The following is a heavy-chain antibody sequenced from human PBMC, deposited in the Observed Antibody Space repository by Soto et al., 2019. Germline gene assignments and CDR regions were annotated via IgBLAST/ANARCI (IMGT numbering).Heavy chain of an antibody. CDR1: GYTFTSYD. J-gene: IGHJ6*03. V-gene: IGHV1-8*01. D-gene: IGHD6-19*01. Sequence: ASVKVSCKASGYTFTSYDINWVRQATGQGLEWMGWMNPNSGNTGYAQKFQGRVTMTRNTSISTAYMELSSLRSEDTAVYYCASAEYSSGWPRIGYYHYYMAVWGKGTTVTVSS. CDR2: MNPNSGNT. CDR3: ASAEYSSGWPRIGYYHYYMAV.